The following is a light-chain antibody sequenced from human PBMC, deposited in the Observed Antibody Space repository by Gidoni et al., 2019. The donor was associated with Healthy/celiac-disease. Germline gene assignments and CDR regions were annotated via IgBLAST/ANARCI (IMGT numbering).Light chain of an antibody. CDR1: QSVSSY. CDR2: DAS. Sequence: EIVLTLSPATLSLSPGERATLSCRASQSVSSYLAWYHQKPGQAPRLLIYDASNRATGIPARCSGSGSGTDFTLTISSLEPEDFAVYYCQQRSNWLTFGGGTKVEIK. V-gene: IGKV3-11*01. CDR3: QQRSNWLT. J-gene: IGKJ4*01.